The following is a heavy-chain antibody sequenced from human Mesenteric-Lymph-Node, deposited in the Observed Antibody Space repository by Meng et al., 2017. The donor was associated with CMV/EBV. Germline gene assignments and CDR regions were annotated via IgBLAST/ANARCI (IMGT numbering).Heavy chain of an antibody. Sequence: GGSLRLSCKASGYSFTTYWIGWVRQMPGKGLEWMGNIYPGDSDTKYSPSFQGQVTISADKSITTAYLQWSSLKASDTAMYYCARWDCSSTSCYGNFYYYYGMDVWGQGTTVTVSS. CDR2: IYPGDSDT. D-gene: IGHD2-2*01. V-gene: IGHV5-51*01. CDR1: GYSFTTYW. J-gene: IGHJ6*02. CDR3: ARWDCSSTSCYGNFYYYYGMDV.